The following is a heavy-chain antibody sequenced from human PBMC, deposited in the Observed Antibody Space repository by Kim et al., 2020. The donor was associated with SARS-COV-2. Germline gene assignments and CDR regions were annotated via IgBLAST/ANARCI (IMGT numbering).Heavy chain of an antibody. Sequence: STYYAESVKGRFTISRDKSKNTLYLQMNSLRAEDTAVYYCARLEVGALDYWGQGTLVTVSS. D-gene: IGHD1-26*01. CDR3: ARLEVGALDY. V-gene: IGHV3-53*01. CDR2: ST. J-gene: IGHJ4*02.